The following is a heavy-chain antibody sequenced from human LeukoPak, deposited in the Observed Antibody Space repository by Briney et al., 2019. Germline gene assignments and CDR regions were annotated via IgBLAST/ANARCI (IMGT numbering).Heavy chain of an antibody. CDR1: GFTFSSYA. D-gene: IGHD2-15*01. Sequence: GGSLRLSCAASGFTFSSYAMHWVRQAPGKGLEWVAVTSYGGSNQYYADSVKGRFTLSRDNSKKTVYLQMTSLRPEDTAVYYCAREWRVVAATSAAFDIWGQGTTVTVS. V-gene: IGHV3-30-3*01. CDR3: AREWRVVAATSAAFDI. CDR2: TSYGGSNQ. J-gene: IGHJ3*02.